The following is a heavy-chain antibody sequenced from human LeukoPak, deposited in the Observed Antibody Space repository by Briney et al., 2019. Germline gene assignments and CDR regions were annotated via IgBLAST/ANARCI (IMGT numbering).Heavy chain of an antibody. Sequence: GGSLRLSCAASGFTVSSNYMSWVRQAPGKGLEWVSVIYSGGGTYYADSVKGRFTISRDNSKNTLYLQMNSLRAEDTAVYYCASLKTYYDFWSGYYHYFDYWGQGTLVTVSS. J-gene: IGHJ4*02. CDR1: GFTVSSNY. D-gene: IGHD3-3*01. CDR2: IYSGGGT. CDR3: ASLKTYYDFWSGYYHYFDY. V-gene: IGHV3-53*01.